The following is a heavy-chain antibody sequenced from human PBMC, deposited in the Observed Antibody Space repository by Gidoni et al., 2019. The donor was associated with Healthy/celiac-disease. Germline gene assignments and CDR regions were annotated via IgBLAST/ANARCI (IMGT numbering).Heavy chain of an antibody. CDR2: ISYDGSNK. CDR1: GFTFSSYA. V-gene: IGHV3-30-3*01. J-gene: IGHJ4*02. D-gene: IGHD6-19*01. CDR3: ASPHRSGWYYFDY. Sequence: QVQLVESGGGVVQPGRSLRLPCAASGFTFSSYAMHWVRQAPGKGLEWVAVISYDGSNKYYADSVKGRFTISRDNSKNTLYLQMNSLRAEDTAVYYCASPHRSGWYYFDYWGQGTLVTVSS.